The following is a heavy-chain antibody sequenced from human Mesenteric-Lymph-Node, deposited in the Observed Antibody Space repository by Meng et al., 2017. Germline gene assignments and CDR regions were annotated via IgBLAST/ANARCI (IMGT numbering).Heavy chain of an antibody. CDR2: TSYSGST. CDR1: GGSISSGHYY. CDR3: ARGQKGYFDL. J-gene: IGHJ2*01. Sequence: LQESGPGLVKPSQTLSLTCTVSGGSISSGHYYWSWIRQHPGKGLEWIGYTSYSGSTHYNPPLKSLVTISIDTSKNQFSLSSVTAADTAMYYCARGQKGYFDLWGRGTLVTVSS. V-gene: IGHV4-31*01.